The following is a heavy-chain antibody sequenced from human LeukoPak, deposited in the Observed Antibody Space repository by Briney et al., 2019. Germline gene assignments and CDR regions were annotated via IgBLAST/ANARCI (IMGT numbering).Heavy chain of an antibody. V-gene: IGHV1-2*02. CDR3: ARNYYYDSSGTEGNYFDY. CDR2: INPNSGGT. Sequence: GASVKVSCKASGYTFTGYYMHWVRQAPGQGLEWMGWINPNSGGTNYAQKFQGRVTMTRDTSISTAYMELSRLRSDDTAVYYCARNYYYDSSGTEGNYFDYWGQGTLVTVS. J-gene: IGHJ4*02. CDR1: GYTFTGYY. D-gene: IGHD3-22*01.